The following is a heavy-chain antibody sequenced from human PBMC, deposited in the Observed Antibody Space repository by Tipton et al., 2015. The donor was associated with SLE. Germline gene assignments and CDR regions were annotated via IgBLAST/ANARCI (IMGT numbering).Heavy chain of an antibody. V-gene: IGHV4-38-2*01. D-gene: IGHD3-16*01. CDR3: ARQSFGGSWEFDY. CDR1: NFDVSASFY. J-gene: IGHJ4*02. Sequence: TLSLTCSVSNFDVSASFYWGWVRQTPEKGLAWLGSVYRDGRTFYNPSPKSRLTISIDSSKNQFSLRLESSTAADTAAYFCARQSFGGSWEFDYWGQGALVTVSS. CDR2: VYRDGRT.